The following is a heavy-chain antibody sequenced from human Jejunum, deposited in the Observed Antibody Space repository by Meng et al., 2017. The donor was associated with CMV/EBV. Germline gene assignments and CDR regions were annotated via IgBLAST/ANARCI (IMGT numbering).Heavy chain of an antibody. V-gene: IGHV3-23*01. J-gene: IGHJ4*02. Sequence: GFPFGNLRLRWVRRAPGEGLEWVSVISDCGATTYCDVSVGRRFTISRDNLKNRLYLEMKSMRAEDTAVYYCAKVTDGTAVVAYFDFWGQGTLVTVSS. CDR1: GFPFGNLR. CDR2: ISDCGATT. D-gene: IGHD5-18*01. CDR3: AKVTDGTAVVAYFDF.